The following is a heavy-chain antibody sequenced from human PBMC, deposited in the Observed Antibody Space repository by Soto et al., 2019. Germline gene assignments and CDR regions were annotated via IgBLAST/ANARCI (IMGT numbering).Heavy chain of an antibody. CDR3: AKDLGVYPSL. D-gene: IGHD2-8*01. Sequence: PGGSLRLSCAASGFTFSSYAMSWVRQAPGKGLEWVSAISGSGGSTYYADSVKGRFTISRDNSKNTLYLQMNSLRAADXAGYXCAKDLGVYPSLWGQGTQVTVSS. V-gene: IGHV3-23*01. CDR1: GFTFSSYA. CDR2: ISGSGGST. J-gene: IGHJ4*02.